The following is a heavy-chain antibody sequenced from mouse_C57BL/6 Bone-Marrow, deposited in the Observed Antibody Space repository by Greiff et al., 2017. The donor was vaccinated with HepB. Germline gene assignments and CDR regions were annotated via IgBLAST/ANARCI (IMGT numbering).Heavy chain of an antibody. CDR1: GYAFSSSW. Sequence: VQLQQSGPELVKPGASVKISCKASGYAFSSSWMNWVKQRPGKGLEWIGRIYPGDGDTNYNGKFKGKATLTADKSSSTAYMQLGSLTSEDAAVYFCAPNYYGSSYWYFDVWGTGTTVTVSS. D-gene: IGHD1-1*01. CDR3: APNYYGSSYWYFDV. V-gene: IGHV1-82*01. J-gene: IGHJ1*03. CDR2: IYPGDGDT.